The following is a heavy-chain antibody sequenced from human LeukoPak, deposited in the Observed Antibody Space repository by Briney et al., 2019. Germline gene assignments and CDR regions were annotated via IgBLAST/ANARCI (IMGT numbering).Heavy chain of an antibody. CDR2: VYTSGST. CDR1: GGSINSYY. Sequence: ASETLSLTCTVSGGSINSYYWSWIRQPAGKGLEWIGRVYTSGSTNYNTSLKSRVTMSVDTSKNQFSLKLTSVTAADTAVYYCARGVADYDTSGYYYDSWGQGTLVTVSS. V-gene: IGHV4-4*07. J-gene: IGHJ5*01. CDR3: ARGVADYDTSGYYYDS. D-gene: IGHD3-22*01.